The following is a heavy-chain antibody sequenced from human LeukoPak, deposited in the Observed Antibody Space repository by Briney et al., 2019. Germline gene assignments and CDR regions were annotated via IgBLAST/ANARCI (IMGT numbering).Heavy chain of an antibody. Sequence: SETLSLTRTVSGGSISSYYWSWIRQPPGKGLEWIGYIYTSGSTNYNPSLKSRVTISVDTSKNQFSLKLSSVTAADTAVYYCARSGPVYYYDSSGYPDYYFDYWGQGTLVTVSS. D-gene: IGHD3-22*01. CDR2: IYTSGST. J-gene: IGHJ4*02. CDR1: GGSISSYY. V-gene: IGHV4-4*09. CDR3: ARSGPVYYYDSSGYPDYYFDY.